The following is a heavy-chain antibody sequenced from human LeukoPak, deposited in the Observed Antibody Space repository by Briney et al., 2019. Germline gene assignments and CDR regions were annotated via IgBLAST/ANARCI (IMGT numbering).Heavy chain of an antibody. J-gene: IGHJ4*02. D-gene: IGHD2-21*02. CDR2: IKGDGSEK. CDR3: AVTPGHVVVTAIRTA. V-gene: IGHV3-7*01. Sequence: PGGSLRLSCAASGFTFSSYWMTWVRQAPGKGLEWVGNIKGDGSEKYYVDSVKGRFTISRDNAKNSLYLQINSLRAEDTAVYYCAVTPGHVVVTAIRTARGQGTLVTVSS. CDR1: GFTFSSYW.